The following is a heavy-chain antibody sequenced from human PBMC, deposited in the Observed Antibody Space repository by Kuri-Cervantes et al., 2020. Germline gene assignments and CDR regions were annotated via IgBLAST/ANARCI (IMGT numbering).Heavy chain of an antibody. Sequence: SETLSLTCTVSGGSVSSGSYYWGWIRQPPGKGLEWIGYIYHSGSTYYNPSLKSRVTISVDRSKNQFSLKLSSVTAADTAVYYCARGGTGTTSVGAVHWFDLWGKGATVTVSS. CDR1: GGSVSSGSYY. CDR2: IYHSGST. V-gene: IGHV4-30-2*01. J-gene: IGHJ6*04. D-gene: IGHD1-7*01. CDR3: ARGGTGTTSVGAVHWFDL.